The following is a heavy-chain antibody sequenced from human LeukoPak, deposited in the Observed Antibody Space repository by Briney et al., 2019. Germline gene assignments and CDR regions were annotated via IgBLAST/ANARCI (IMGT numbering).Heavy chain of an antibody. CDR2: IKQDGSEK. V-gene: IGHV3-7*01. CDR3: ARGVDYHYYYYMDF. Sequence: GGSLRLSCAASGFTFSNYWLTWVRQAPGKGLEWVANIKQDGSEKHYADSVKGRFTISRDNAKRSLYLQMNSLRAEDTAVFYCARGVDYHYYYYMDFWGKGTTVTVSS. J-gene: IGHJ6*03. CDR1: GFTFSNYW.